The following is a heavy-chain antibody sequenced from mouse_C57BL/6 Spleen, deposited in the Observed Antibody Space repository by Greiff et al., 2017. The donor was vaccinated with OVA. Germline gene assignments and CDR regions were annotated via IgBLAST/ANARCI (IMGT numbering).Heavy chain of an antibody. CDR3: ARGDYYGSSSYWYFDV. CDR2: IYPGSGNT. V-gene: IGHV1-76*01. Sequence: VQLQQSGAELVRPGASVKLSCKASGYTFTDYYINWVKQRPGQGLEWIARIYPGSGNTYYNEKFKGKATLTAEKSSSTAYMQLSSLTSEDSAVYFCARGDYYGSSSYWYFDVWGTGTTVTVSS. CDR1: GYTFTDYY. D-gene: IGHD1-1*01. J-gene: IGHJ1*03.